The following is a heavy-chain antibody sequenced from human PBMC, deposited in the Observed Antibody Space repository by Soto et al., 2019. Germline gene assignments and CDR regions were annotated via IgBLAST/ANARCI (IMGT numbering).Heavy chain of an antibody. CDR1: SGSFSSSKW. D-gene: IGHD5-12*01. J-gene: IGHJ6*03. CDR2: IYHSGST. CDR3: ACGYDYYDYVDV. Sequence: QVQLQESGPGLVKPSGTLSLTCAVSSGSFSSSKWWSWVRQPPGKGLEWIGEIYHSGSTHYNPSLKSRVTISVDKSKNQFSLKLSAVTAADTAVYYCACGYDYYDYVDVWGKGTTVTVSS. V-gene: IGHV4-4*02.